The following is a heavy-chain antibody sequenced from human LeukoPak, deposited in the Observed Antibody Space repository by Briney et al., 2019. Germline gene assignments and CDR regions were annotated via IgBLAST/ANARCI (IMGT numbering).Heavy chain of an antibody. J-gene: IGHJ4*02. CDR2: ISGSGGST. V-gene: IGHV3-23*01. CDR3: AKSRSGSANWALQIFDN. CDR1: GFTFSSYA. D-gene: IGHD1-1*01. Sequence: GGSLRLSRAASGFTFSSYAMSWVRQAPGKGLEWVSAISGSGGSTYYADSVKGRFTISRDNAKNSLFLQMNSLRAEDTAVYFCAKSRSGSANWALQIFDNWGQGTLVTVSS.